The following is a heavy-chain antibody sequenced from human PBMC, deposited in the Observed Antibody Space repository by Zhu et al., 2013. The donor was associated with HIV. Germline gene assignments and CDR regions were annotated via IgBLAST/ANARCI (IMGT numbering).Heavy chain of an antibody. D-gene: IGHD6-13*01. CDR1: GYTFTSYG. J-gene: IGHJ3*02. Sequence: QVQLVQSGAEVKKPGASVKVSCKASGYTFTSYGISWVRQAPGQGLEWMGWISAYNGNTNYAQKLQGRVTMTTDTSTSTAYMELRSLRSDDTAVYYCARDRPRGSSWYRISYAFDIWGQGTMVTVSS. V-gene: IGHV1-18*01. CDR3: ARDRPRGSSWYRISYAFDI. CDR2: ISAYNGNT.